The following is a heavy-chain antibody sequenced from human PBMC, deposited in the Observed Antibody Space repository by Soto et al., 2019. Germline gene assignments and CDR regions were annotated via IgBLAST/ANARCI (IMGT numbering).Heavy chain of an antibody. CDR3: ANSKIAVAGTYYYYYMDV. D-gene: IGHD6-19*01. V-gene: IGHV3-48*01. CDR1: GFTFSSYS. J-gene: IGHJ6*03. Sequence: GGSLRLSCAASGFTFSSYSMNSVRQAPGKGLEWVSYISSSSSTIYYADSVKGRFTISRDNAKNSLYLQMNSLRAEDTAVYYCANSKIAVAGTYYYYYMDVWGKGTTVTVSS. CDR2: ISSSSSTI.